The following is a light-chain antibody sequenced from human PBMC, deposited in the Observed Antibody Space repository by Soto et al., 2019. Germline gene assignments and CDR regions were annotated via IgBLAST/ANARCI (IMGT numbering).Light chain of an antibody. CDR1: QSIDTH. Sequence: DIQMTQSPSSLSASVGDRVTITCRASQSIDTHLVWYQQKPATAPKLLIYAASSLQSGVPSRFSGSGSGTEFTLTISSLQPDDFATYYCQQYNHYSGLTFGGGTKVDIK. V-gene: IGKV1-5*01. CDR3: QQYNHYSGLT. J-gene: IGKJ4*01. CDR2: AAS.